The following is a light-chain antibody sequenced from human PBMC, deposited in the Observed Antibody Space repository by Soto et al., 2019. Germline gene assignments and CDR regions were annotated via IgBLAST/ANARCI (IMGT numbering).Light chain of an antibody. CDR1: QSVSSSY. Sequence: EIVLTQSPGTLSLSPGERATLSCRASQSVSSSYLAWYQQKPGQAPRLLIYGASSRATGIPDRFSGSGSGKDFTLTISRLEPEDFAVYYCQQYGSSPPITFGPGTRLEIK. V-gene: IGKV3-20*01. J-gene: IGKJ5*01. CDR2: GAS. CDR3: QQYGSSPPIT.